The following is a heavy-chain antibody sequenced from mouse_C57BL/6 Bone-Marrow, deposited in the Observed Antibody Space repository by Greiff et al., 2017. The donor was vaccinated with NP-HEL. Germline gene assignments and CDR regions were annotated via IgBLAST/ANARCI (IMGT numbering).Heavy chain of an antibody. Sequence: EVNLVESGGGLVKPGGSLKLSCAASGFTFSDYGMHWVRQAPEKGLEWVAYISSGSSTIYYADTVKGRFTIARDNAKNTLFLQMTSLRSEDTAMYYCARPDYYGSSFHFDYWGQGTTLTVSS. CDR2: ISSGSSTI. J-gene: IGHJ2*01. CDR1: GFTFSDYG. CDR3: ARPDYYGSSFHFDY. D-gene: IGHD1-1*01. V-gene: IGHV5-17*01.